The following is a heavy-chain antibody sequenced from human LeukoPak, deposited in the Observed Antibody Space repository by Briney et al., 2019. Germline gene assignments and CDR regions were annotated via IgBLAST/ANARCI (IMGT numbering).Heavy chain of an antibody. V-gene: IGHV4-39*07. J-gene: IGHJ4*02. D-gene: IGHD7-27*01. Sequence: PSDTLSLTRTLSVVSISTSIYYCGWIRQPPGEGLEWIGSIYYSGSTYYNPSLKSRVTISVDTSKNQFSLKLRSVTAADTAVYFCTTEGLGIESFDYWGEGTLVTVSS. CDR2: IYYSGST. CDR3: TTEGLGIESFDY. CDR1: VVSISTSIYY.